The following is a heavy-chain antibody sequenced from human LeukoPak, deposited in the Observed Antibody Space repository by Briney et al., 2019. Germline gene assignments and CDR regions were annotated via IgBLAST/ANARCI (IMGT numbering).Heavy chain of an antibody. Sequence: SETLSLTCAVYGGSFSGYYWSWIRQPPGKGLEWIGEINHSGSTNYNPSLKSRVTISVDTSKNQFSLKLSSVTAADTAVYYCVRGRGYSYGSSVYYYGMDVWGQGTTVTVSS. CDR2: INHSGST. D-gene: IGHD5-18*01. CDR3: VRGRGYSYGSSVYYYGMDV. CDR1: GGSFSGYY. V-gene: IGHV4-34*01. J-gene: IGHJ6*02.